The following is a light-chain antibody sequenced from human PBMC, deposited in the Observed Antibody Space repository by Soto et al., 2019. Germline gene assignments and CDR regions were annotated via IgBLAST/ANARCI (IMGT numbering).Light chain of an antibody. V-gene: IGKV3-20*01. J-gene: IGKJ5*01. CDR1: QFVTSGH. CDR3: QHFGGTTFT. CDR2: TAS. Sequence: EIVLTQSPGTLSVSSGEVATLSFSASQFVTSGHLAWYQQKPGQAPRLLIYTASSRAPGVPDRFSGSGSGTEFTLTISGLQSEDFAVYYCQHFGGTTFTFGQGTRLEIK.